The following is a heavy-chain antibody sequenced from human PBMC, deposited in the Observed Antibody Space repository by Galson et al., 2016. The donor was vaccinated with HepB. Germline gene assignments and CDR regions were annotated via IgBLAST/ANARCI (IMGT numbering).Heavy chain of an antibody. Sequence: SLRLSCAASGFSINNAWMSWVRQAPGMGLEWVARIKGETDGGPVDYAAPVKGIFTISRDDSKNTVYLQLNSLKIEDTAIYYCTKDFVFWGQGTVVTVSS. D-gene: IGHD6-6*01. CDR2: IKGETDGGPV. V-gene: IGHV3-15*01. CDR3: TKDFVF. J-gene: IGHJ4*02. CDR1: GFSINNAW.